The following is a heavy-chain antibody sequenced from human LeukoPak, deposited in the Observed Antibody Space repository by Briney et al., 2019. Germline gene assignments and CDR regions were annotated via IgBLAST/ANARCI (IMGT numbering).Heavy chain of an antibody. CDR1: GGSISNSDYY. Sequence: LSLTCTVSGGSISNSDYYWGWIRQPPGKGLEWVSYITNGGSTIHHADSVKGRFTISRDNAKKTLYLQMNSLRAEDTAVYYCARSIGLTGGGVDVWGQGTTVTVSS. CDR3: ARSIGLTGGGVDV. CDR2: ITNGGSTI. J-gene: IGHJ6*02. D-gene: IGHD3-9*01. V-gene: IGHV3-11*01.